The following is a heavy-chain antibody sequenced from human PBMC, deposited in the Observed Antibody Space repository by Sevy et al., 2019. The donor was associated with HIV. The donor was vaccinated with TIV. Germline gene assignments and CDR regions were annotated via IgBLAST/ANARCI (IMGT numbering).Heavy chain of an antibody. CDR1: GFTFDDYA. J-gene: IGHJ3*02. CDR3: AKDLRQMATMNDAFDI. V-gene: IGHV3-9*01. Sequence: GGSLRLSCAASGFTFDDYAMHWVRQAPGKGLGWVSGISWNSGSIGYADSVKGRFTISRDNAKNSLYLQMNSLRAEDTALYYCAKDLRQMATMNDAFDIWGQGTMVTVSS. D-gene: IGHD5-12*01. CDR2: ISWNSGSI.